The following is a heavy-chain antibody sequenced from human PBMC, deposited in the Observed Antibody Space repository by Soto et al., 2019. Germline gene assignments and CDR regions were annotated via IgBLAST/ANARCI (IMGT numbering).Heavy chain of an antibody. CDR3: TTDGSSIAAWVPNDAFDI. D-gene: IGHD6-6*01. J-gene: IGHJ3*02. Sequence: GGSLRLSCAASGFTFSNAWMSWVRQAPGKGLEWVGRIKSKTDGGTTDYAAPVKGRFTISRDDSKNTLYLQMNSLKTEDTAVYYCTTDGSSIAAWVPNDAFDIWGQGTMVTVSS. V-gene: IGHV3-15*01. CDR2: IKSKTDGGTT. CDR1: GFTFSNAW.